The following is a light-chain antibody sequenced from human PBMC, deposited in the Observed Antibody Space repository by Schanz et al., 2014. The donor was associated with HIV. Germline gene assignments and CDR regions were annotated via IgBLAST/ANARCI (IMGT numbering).Light chain of an antibody. CDR1: QSVSNRH. CDR3: QHYGSS. V-gene: IGKV3-20*01. CDR2: ATS. J-gene: IGKJ3*01. Sequence: EIVLTQSPGTLSLSPGERATLSCRASQSVSNRHLAWYQQKRDQPPRLVIYATSTRAAGIPDRFSGTGSGTDFTLTISRLEPEDFAVYYCQHYGSSFGPGTKVDIK.